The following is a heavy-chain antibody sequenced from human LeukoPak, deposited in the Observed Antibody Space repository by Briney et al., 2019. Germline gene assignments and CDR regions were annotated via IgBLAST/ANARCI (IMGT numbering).Heavy chain of an antibody. CDR2: ISWNSGSI. Sequence: SGGSLRLSCAASGFTFDDYAMHWVRQAPGKGLEWVSGISWNSGSIGYADSVKGRFTISRDNAKNSLYLQMNSLRAEDTALYYCAKDASYYDSSGPVDYWGQGTLVTVSS. CDR1: GFTFDDYA. J-gene: IGHJ4*02. CDR3: AKDASYYDSSGPVDY. D-gene: IGHD3-22*01. V-gene: IGHV3-9*01.